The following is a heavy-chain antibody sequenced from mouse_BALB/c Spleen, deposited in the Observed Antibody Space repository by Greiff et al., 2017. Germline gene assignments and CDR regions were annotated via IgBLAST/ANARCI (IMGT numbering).Heavy chain of an antibody. J-gene: IGHJ3*01. D-gene: IGHD1-1*01. CDR2: IYPSDSYT. CDR1: GYTFTSYW. CDR3: TRSGDYDGSSPAWFAY. Sequence: QVQLQQPGAELVRPGASVKLSCKASGYTFTSYWINWVKQRPGQGLEWIGNIYPSDSYTNYNQKFKDKATLTVDKSSSTAYMQLSSPTSEDSAVYYCTRSGDYDGSSPAWFAYWGQGTLVTVSA. V-gene: IGHV1-69*02.